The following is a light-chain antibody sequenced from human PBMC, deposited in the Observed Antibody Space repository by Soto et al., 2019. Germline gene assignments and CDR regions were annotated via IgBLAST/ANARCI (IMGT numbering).Light chain of an antibody. J-gene: IGKJ1*01. CDR2: LAS. CDR1: QSINIW. CDR3: QQYNDYWT. Sequence: DIQMTQSPSTLSASVGDRVTITCRASQSINIWLAWYQQKPGRAPKLLNYLASTLASGVPSRFSGSGSGTDFTLIISSLQPDDFATYYCQQYNDYWTFGQVTRVEVK. V-gene: IGKV1-5*03.